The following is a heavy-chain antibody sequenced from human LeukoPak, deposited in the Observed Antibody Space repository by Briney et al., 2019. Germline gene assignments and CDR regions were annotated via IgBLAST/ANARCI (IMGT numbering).Heavy chain of an antibody. CDR1: GYTFTDHY. V-gene: IGHV1-2*02. CDR3: ARDHDFGPDY. CDR2: IKPDSGAT. Sequence: ASEKVSCKASGYTFTDHYMHWLRQAPGQGLEWMGWIKPDSGATNYAQKFQGRFTMSRDMSISTVYMELSSLTSDDTAMYYCARDHDFGPDYWGQGTLVTVSA. J-gene: IGHJ4*02. D-gene: IGHD4/OR15-4a*01.